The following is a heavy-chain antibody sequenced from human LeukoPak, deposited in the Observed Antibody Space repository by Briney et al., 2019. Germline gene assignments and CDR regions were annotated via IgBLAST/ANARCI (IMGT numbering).Heavy chain of an antibody. V-gene: IGHV1-46*01. CDR2: INPSGGST. Sequence: ASVKVSCKASGYTFTSYYMHWVRQAPGQGLEWMVIINPSGGSTSYAQKFQGRVTMTRDMSTSTVHMELSSLRSEDTAVYYCARDGPAYSSSWSIYNWFDPWGQGTLVTVSS. J-gene: IGHJ5*02. CDR1: GYTFTSYY. D-gene: IGHD6-13*01. CDR3: ARDGPAYSSSWSIYNWFDP.